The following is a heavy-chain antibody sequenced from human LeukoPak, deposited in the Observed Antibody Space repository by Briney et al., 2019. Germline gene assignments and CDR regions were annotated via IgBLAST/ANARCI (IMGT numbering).Heavy chain of an antibody. V-gene: IGHV4-34*01. CDR1: GGSFSGYY. D-gene: IGHD3-22*01. CDR3: ARAPHFFDTSGSRYYFDY. J-gene: IGHJ4*02. Sequence: ASETLSLTCAVYGGSFSGYYWSWIRQPPGKGLEWNGEINHSGSTNYNPSLKSRVTISVDTSKNQFSLKLSSVTAADTAVYYCARAPHFFDTSGSRYYFDYWGQGALVTVSS. CDR2: INHSGST.